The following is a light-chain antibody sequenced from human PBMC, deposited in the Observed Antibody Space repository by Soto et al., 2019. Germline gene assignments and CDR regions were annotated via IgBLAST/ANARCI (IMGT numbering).Light chain of an antibody. CDR1: SSDIGDYNF. CDR3: ASYTTGSTLVV. J-gene: IGLJ3*02. V-gene: IGLV2-14*01. CDR2: EVS. Sequence: QSALTQPASVSGSPGQSITISCTGTSSDIGDYNFVSWYQHYPGQAPKLIIYEVSNRPSGVSNRFSASKSGNTASLTISGLQTEDEADYYCASYTTGSTLVVFGGGTKLTVL.